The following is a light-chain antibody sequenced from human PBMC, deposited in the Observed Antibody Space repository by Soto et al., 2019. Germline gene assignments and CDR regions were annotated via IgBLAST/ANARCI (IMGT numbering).Light chain of an antibody. CDR2: GAS. CDR3: QQYSNWPPWT. CDR1: QSVSSN. Sequence: EIVMTQSPATLSVSPGERATLSCRASQSVSSNLAWYQQKPGQAPRLLIYGASTRATGIPARFSGSGSGTEFTLIISSLQSEDFAVYYCQQYSNWPPWTFGQGTRWIS. J-gene: IGKJ1*01. V-gene: IGKV3-15*01.